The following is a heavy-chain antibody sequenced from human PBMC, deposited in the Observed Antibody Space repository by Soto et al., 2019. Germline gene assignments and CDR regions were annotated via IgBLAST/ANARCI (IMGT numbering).Heavy chain of an antibody. CDR1: GFTFSSYA. J-gene: IGHJ4*02. Sequence: EVQLLESGGGLVQPGGSLRLSCAASGFTFSSYAMSWVRQAPGKGLEWVSAISGSGGSTYYADSVKGRFTISRDNSKHTLYLQMTSLRAEDTAVYYCAKDPLITHTNPKWMVRETEGDAGFSYWGQGTLVTVSS. D-gene: IGHD3-10*01. V-gene: IGHV3-23*01. CDR2: ISGSGGST. CDR3: AKDPLITHTNPKWMVRETEGDAGFSY.